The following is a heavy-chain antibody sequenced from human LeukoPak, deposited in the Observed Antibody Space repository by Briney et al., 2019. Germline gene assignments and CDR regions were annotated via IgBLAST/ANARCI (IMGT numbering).Heavy chain of an antibody. J-gene: IGHJ6*02. V-gene: IGHV4-59*01. Sequence: SETLSLTCTVSGGSISSYYWSWLRQPPGKGLEWIGYIYYSGSTNYNPSLKSRVTISVDTSKNQFSLKLSSVTAADTAVYYCARYHLYYYYGMDVWGQGTTVTVSS. CDR3: ARYHLYYYYGMDV. CDR1: GGSISSYY. CDR2: IYYSGST.